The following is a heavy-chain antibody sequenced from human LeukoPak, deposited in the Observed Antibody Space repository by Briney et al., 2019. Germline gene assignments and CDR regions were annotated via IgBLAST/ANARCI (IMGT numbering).Heavy chain of an antibody. CDR3: AELGITMIGGV. J-gene: IGHJ6*04. CDR1: GFTFNDHY. D-gene: IGHD3-10*02. V-gene: IGHV3-11*04. CDR2: ISSSGGTI. Sequence: PGGSLRLSCATSGFTFNDHYLAWVRQAPGKGLEWVSYISSSGGTIYYADSVKGRFTISRDNAKNSLYLQMNSLRAEDTAVYYCAELGITMIGGVWGKGTTVTISS.